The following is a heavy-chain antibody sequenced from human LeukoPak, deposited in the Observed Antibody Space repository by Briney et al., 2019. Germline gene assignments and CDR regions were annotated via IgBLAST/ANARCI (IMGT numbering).Heavy chain of an antibody. D-gene: IGHD6-13*01. J-gene: IGHJ4*02. Sequence: SETLSLTCTVSGGSITSYYWSWIRQPPGKGLGWIGYMYYSGNSYYNPSLKSRVTISVDTSKNQFSLKLSSMTAADTAVYYCASYSNSWYYFDYWGQGTLVTVSS. CDR1: GGSITSYY. V-gene: IGHV4-59*01. CDR3: ASYSNSWYYFDY. CDR2: MYYSGNS.